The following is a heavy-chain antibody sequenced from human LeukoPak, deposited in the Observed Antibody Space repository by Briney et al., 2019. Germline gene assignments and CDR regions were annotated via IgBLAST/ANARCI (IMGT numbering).Heavy chain of an antibody. CDR3: AKDVDIVATIYYFEH. D-gene: IGHD5-12*01. Sequence: PGGSLLLSCAASGFTFSSYAMHWVRQAPGKGLEWVAIISYDGSNKYYADSVKGRFTISRDNSKSTLYLQMNSLRAEDTAVYYCAKDVDIVATIYYFEHWGQGTLVTVSS. J-gene: IGHJ4*02. V-gene: IGHV3-30*18. CDR2: ISYDGSNK. CDR1: GFTFSSYA.